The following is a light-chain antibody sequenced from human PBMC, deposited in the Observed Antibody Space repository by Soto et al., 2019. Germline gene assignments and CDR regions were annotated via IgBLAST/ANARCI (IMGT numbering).Light chain of an antibody. Sequence: QPVLAQPPSASAPPGQRVAIPCSGSSSNIGRNPVHWYQHLPGAAPKLLIYGNDQRPSAVPDRFSGSKSDTSASLAITGLQSEDEDDYFCASWDDRLNGQVFGGGTKLTVL. CDR3: ASWDDRLNGQV. J-gene: IGLJ2*01. CDR2: GND. CDR1: SSNIGRNP. V-gene: IGLV1-44*01.